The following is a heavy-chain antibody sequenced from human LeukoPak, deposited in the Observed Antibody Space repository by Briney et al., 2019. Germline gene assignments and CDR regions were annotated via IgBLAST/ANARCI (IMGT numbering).Heavy chain of an antibody. Sequence: GGSPRLSCAASVFTFSDSYMSWIRQAPGRGLEWLSYIIGNSAYTNYADSVKGRFTISRDNAKNSLYLQMNSLRVEDTAVYFCARRMASGGYYYGFDVWGQGTTVTVSS. CDR2: IIGNSAYT. CDR1: VFTFSDSY. V-gene: IGHV3-11*03. CDR3: ARRMASGGYYYGFDV. J-gene: IGHJ6*02. D-gene: IGHD5-24*01.